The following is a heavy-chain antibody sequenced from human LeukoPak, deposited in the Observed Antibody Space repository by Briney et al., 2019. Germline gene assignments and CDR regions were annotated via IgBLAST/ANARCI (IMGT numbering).Heavy chain of an antibody. J-gene: IGHJ5*02. Sequence: SETLSLTCAVYGGSFSGYYWSWIRQPPGKGLEWIGEINHSGSTNYNPSLKSRDTISVDTSKNQFSLKLSSVAAADTAVYYCARRDSIVLMVYRGANWFDPWGQGTLVTVSS. D-gene: IGHD2-8*01. CDR1: GGSFSGYY. V-gene: IGHV4-34*01. CDR2: INHSGST. CDR3: ARRDSIVLMVYRGANWFDP.